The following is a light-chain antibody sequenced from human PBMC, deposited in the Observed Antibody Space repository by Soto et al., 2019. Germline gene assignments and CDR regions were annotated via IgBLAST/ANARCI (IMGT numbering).Light chain of an antibody. CDR3: QSYDSSLSGWV. J-gene: IGLJ3*02. Sequence: QSALTQPPSASGSPGQSVAISCTGTASDIGGYTFVSWYQQHPGKAPKLLIYDVNKRPSGVPDRFSGSKSGNTASLTVSGLQADDEADYYCQSYDSSLSGWVFGGGTKLTVL. V-gene: IGLV2-8*01. CDR2: DVN. CDR1: ASDIGGYTF.